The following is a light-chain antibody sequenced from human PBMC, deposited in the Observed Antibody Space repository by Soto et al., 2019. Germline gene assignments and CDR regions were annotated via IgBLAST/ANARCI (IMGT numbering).Light chain of an antibody. V-gene: IGKV3-15*01. CDR2: ATS. CDR1: QSVSSN. Sequence: EIVMTQSPATLSVSPGERATLSCRASQSVSSNLAWYQQKPGQAPRLLIYATSSRATGIPARFSGSGSGTEFTLTIRSLQSEDSAVYYCHQYNNWPPWTFGQGTKVEIK. CDR3: HQYNNWPPWT. J-gene: IGKJ1*01.